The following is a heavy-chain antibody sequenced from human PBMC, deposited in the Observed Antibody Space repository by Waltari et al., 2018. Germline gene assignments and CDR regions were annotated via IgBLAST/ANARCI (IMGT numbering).Heavy chain of an antibody. D-gene: IGHD6-13*01. Sequence: EVQLLESGGGLVQPGGSLRLSCAASGFTFSSYAMSWVRQAPGKGLEWVSAISGSGGSTYSADSVKGRFTISRDNSKNTLDLQMNSLRAEDTAVYYCAKDIAAAGPHTGWFDPWGQGTLVTVSS. V-gene: IGHV3-23*01. CDR3: AKDIAAAGPHTGWFDP. CDR1: GFTFSSYA. CDR2: ISGSGGST. J-gene: IGHJ5*02.